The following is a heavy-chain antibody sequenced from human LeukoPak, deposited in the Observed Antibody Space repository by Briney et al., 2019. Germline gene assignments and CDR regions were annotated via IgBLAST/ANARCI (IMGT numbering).Heavy chain of an antibody. CDR3: ARAAAAAVTHFDY. J-gene: IGHJ4*02. D-gene: IGHD6-13*01. V-gene: IGHV3-30*04. Sequence: GGSLRLSCAASGFTFSSYALHWVRQAPGKGLEWVAVISYDGSNAYYADSVKGRFTISRDNSKNTLYVQMNSLRAEDTAVYYCARAAAAAVTHFDYWGQGTLVTVSS. CDR1: GFTFSSYA. CDR2: ISYDGSNA.